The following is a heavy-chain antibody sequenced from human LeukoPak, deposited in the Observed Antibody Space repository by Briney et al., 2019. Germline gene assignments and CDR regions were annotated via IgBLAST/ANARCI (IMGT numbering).Heavy chain of an antibody. J-gene: IGHJ4*02. CDR2: IYSGGST. V-gene: IGHV3-53*01. Sequence: GGFLRLSCAASGFTVSSNYMSWVRQAPGKGLEWVSVIYSGGSTYYADSVKGRFTISRDNSKNTLYLQMNSLRAEDTAVYYCARADYDYVWGSYRGGGYFDYWGQGTLVTVSS. CDR1: GFTVSSNY. D-gene: IGHD3-16*02. CDR3: ARADYDYVWGSYRGGGYFDY.